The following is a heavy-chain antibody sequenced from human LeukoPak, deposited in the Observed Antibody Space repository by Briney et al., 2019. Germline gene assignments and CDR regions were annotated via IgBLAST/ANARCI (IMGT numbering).Heavy chain of an antibody. V-gene: IGHV1-8*03. CDR3: GTCSSTSCPDAFDI. J-gene: IGHJ3*02. CDR2: MNPNSGNT. D-gene: IGHD2-2*01. Sequence: ASVKVSCKASGYTFTSYDINWVRQAPGQGLEWMGWMNPNSGNTGYAQKFQGRVTITRNTSISTAYMELSSLRSEDTAVYYCGTCSSTSCPDAFDIWGQGTMVTVSS. CDR1: GYTFTSYD.